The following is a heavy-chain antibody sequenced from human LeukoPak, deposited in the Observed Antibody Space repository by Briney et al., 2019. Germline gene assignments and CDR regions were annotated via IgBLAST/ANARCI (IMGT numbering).Heavy chain of an antibody. CDR1: GCSISNYY. CDR2: IYYDVTA. Sequence: SETLSLTCSVAGCSISNYYWGWVRQPPGKGLEWIGYIYYDVTATYRPSLRSGPTTSLSTSKTHFSLRRTSVTAADAAVYYCARTFGSGSYRTHYFDSWGPGAQVIVSS. CDR3: ARTFGSGSYRTHYFDS. V-gene: IGHV4-59*01. D-gene: IGHD3-10*01. J-gene: IGHJ4*02.